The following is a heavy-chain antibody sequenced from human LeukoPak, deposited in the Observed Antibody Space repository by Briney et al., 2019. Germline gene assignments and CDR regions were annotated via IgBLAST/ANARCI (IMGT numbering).Heavy chain of an antibody. D-gene: IGHD1-1*01. V-gene: IGHV6-1*01. J-gene: IGHJ5*02. Sequence: SQTLSLTCAISGDSVSSKNAAWNWIRQSPSRGLEWLGRTYFRSKWYNDYAVSVKSRITINPDTSKNQFSLQLNSVSPEDTAVYYCARGGWTSIWTWGQGTLVTVSS. CDR1: GDSVSSKNAA. CDR2: TYFRSKWYN. CDR3: ARGGWTSIWT.